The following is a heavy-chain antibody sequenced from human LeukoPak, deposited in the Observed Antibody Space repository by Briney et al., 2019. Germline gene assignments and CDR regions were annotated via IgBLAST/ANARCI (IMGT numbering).Heavy chain of an antibody. CDR1: GFTFSSYD. J-gene: IGHJ4*02. Sequence: GGSLRLSCAASGFTFSSYDMSWVRQAPGKGLEWVSAISGSGDSTYYADSVKGRFTISRDNSKNTLYLQMNSLRAEDTAVYYCVKDGITVAAGDRRSFDYWGQGTLVTVSS. CDR3: VKDGITVAAGDRRSFDY. V-gene: IGHV3-23*01. D-gene: IGHD3-10*01. CDR2: ISGSGDST.